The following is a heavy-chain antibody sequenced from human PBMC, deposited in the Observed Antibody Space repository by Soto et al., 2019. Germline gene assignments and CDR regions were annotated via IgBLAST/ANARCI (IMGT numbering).Heavy chain of an antibody. D-gene: IGHD2-21*02. V-gene: IGHV3-7*03. CDR3: AKGFIRDCGGDCTVDT. CDR1: GFTFSSYW. Sequence: EVQLVESGGALVQPGGSLRLSCAASGFTFSSYWMSWVRQAPGKGLEWVANIKEDGGGKYYVDSVKGRFTVSRDNARNSLYLQMDSLRAEDTAVYYCAKGFIRDCGGDCTVDTWGQGTLVTVSS. J-gene: IGHJ5*02. CDR2: IKEDGGGK.